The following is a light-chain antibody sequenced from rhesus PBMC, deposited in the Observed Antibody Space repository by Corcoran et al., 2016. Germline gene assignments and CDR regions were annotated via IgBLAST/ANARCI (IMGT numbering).Light chain of an antibody. J-gene: IGKJ4*01. CDR2: KAS. CDR3: QQYSSRPLT. V-gene: IGKV1-22*01. Sequence: DIQMTQSPSSPSASVGDTVTITCRASQGISKWLAWYQQTTGKATKFLIYKASRLQSGVPSRFRCTVSGTDFTLTISTLQSEDFATYYCQQYSSRPLTFGGVTKVELK. CDR1: QGISKW.